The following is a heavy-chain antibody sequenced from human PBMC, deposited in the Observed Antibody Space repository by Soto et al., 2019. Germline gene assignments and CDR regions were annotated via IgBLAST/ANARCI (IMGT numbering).Heavy chain of an antibody. V-gene: IGHV3-30*18. CDR3: AKDELVPAPLGASLFDY. Sequence: QVQLVESGGGVVQPGRSLRLSCAASGFTFSSYGMHWVRQAPGKGLEWVAVISYDGSNKYYADSVKGRFTISRDNSKNTLYLQMNSLRAEDTAVYYCAKDELVPAPLGASLFDYWGQGTLVTVSS. J-gene: IGHJ4*02. CDR2: ISYDGSNK. CDR1: GFTFSSYG. D-gene: IGHD2-2*01.